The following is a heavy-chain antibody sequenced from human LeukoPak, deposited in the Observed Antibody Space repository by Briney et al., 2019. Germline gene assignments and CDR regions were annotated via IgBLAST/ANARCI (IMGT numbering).Heavy chain of an antibody. Sequence: GGSLRLSCAASGFTFDDYAMHWVRQAPGKGLEWVSGISWNSGSIGYADSVKGRFTISRDNAKNSLYLQMNSLRAEDTALYYCAKSWDDSSGRTGYFQRWGQGTLVTVSS. CDR2: ISWNSGSI. CDR1: GFTFDDYA. CDR3: AKSWDDSSGRTGYFQR. J-gene: IGHJ1*01. D-gene: IGHD3-22*01. V-gene: IGHV3-9*01.